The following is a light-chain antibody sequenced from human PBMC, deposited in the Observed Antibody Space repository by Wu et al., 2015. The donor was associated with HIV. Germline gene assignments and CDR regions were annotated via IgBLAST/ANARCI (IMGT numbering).Light chain of an antibody. Sequence: DIQMTQSPSFVSASIGDKVTITCRATQGISSWLAWCQQKPGKAPKTPKSSAASSLQSGVPSRFSGSGSGTDFTLAINSLQPEDFATYYCQQSHSFPLTFGGGTKVEIK. CDR3: QQSHSFPLT. CDR1: QGISSW. CDR2: AAS. J-gene: IGKJ4*01. V-gene: IGKV1-12*01.